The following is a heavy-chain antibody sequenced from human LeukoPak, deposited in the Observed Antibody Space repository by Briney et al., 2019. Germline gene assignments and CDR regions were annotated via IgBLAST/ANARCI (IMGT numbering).Heavy chain of an antibody. D-gene: IGHD5-12*01. CDR3: ARVLSGYDYGFDY. J-gene: IGHJ4*02. V-gene: IGHV4-59*08. Sequence: SETLSLTCTVSGGSISSYYWSWIRQPPGKGLEWIGYIYYSGSTNYNPSLKSRVTISVDTSKNQFSLKLSSVTAADTAVYYCARVLSGYDYGFDYWGQGTLVTVSS. CDR2: IYYSGST. CDR1: GGSISSYY.